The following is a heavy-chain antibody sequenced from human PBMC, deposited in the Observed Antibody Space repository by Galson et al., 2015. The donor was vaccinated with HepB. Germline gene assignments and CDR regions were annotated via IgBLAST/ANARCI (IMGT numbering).Heavy chain of an antibody. J-gene: IGHJ4*03. Sequence: SLRLSCAASGFTFSSYWMHWVRQAPGKGLEWVGRIKSKTDGGTTDYAAPVKGRFTISRDDSKNTLYLQMNSLKTEDTAVYYCTTHYYYDSSGYYQSDYWGQGTTVTVSS. V-gene: IGHV3-15*01. CDR1: GFTFSSYW. D-gene: IGHD3-22*01. CDR3: TTHYYYDSSGYYQSDY. CDR2: IKSKTDGGTT.